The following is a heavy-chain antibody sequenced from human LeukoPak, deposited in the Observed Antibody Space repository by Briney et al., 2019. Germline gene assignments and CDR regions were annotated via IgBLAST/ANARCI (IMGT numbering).Heavy chain of an antibody. D-gene: IGHD2-2*01. Sequence: PGGSLRLSCAASGFTFSNYAMACVRQIPGKGLEWVSIFSGSGGSTYYADAVKGRFTVSRDNSKSTLYLHMNNLRVDDTAIYYCASRPAPSLGPLDYWGQGTLVTVSS. V-gene: IGHV3-23*01. CDR1: GFTFSNYA. CDR3: ASRPAPSLGPLDY. J-gene: IGHJ4*02. CDR2: FSGSGGST.